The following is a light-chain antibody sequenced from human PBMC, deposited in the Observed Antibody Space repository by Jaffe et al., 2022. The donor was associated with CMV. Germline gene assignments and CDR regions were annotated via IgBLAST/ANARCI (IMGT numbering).Light chain of an antibody. CDR3: QHYNNWPRT. Sequence: EIVMTQSPVTLSVSPGERATLSCRASQSVSSNLAWYQQKPGQAPRLLIYDASTRATGIPDRFSGSGSGTEFTLTISSLQSEDFAVYSCQHYNNWPRTFGQGTKVEIK. CDR1: QSVSSN. J-gene: IGKJ1*01. CDR2: DAS. V-gene: IGKV3-15*01.